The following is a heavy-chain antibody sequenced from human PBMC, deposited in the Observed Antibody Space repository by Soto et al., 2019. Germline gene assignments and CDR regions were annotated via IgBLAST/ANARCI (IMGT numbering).Heavy chain of an antibody. D-gene: IGHD3-16*01. CDR3: ARLRFILTERDFDP. V-gene: IGHV3-7*05. CDR2: IKQDGTYK. Sequence: EVQLVESGGGLVQPGGSLRLSCEASGFTFTSYWMSWVRQAPGKGLEWVANIKQDGTYKYYADSVKGRFTVSRDNAKSSVHLQMDSLRDDDTAVYRCARLRFILTERDFDPGGQGTLVTVSS. J-gene: IGHJ5*02. CDR1: GFTFTSYW.